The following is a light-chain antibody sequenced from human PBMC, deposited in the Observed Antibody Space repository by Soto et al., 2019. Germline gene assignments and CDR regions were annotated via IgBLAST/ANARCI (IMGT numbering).Light chain of an antibody. Sequence: QSALTQPASVSGSPGQSITISCTGTSSDVGGYNYVSWYQQHPGKAPKLMIYEVSNRPSGVSNRFSGSKSGNTASLTISGLQAEDEADDYCSSYTSSSTPLVFGGGTKLTVL. CDR2: EVS. CDR1: SSDVGGYNY. J-gene: IGLJ2*01. CDR3: SSYTSSSTPLV. V-gene: IGLV2-14*01.